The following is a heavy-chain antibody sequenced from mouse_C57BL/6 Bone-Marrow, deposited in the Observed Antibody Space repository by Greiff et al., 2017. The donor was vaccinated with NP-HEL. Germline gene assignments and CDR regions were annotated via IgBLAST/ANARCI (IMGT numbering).Heavy chain of an antibody. CDR3: ARTATVYAMDY. CDR2: IYPRSGNT. CDR1: GYTFTSYG. Sequence: VKLMESGAELARPGASVKLSCKASGYTFTSYGISWVKQRTGQGLEWIGEIYPRSGNTYYNEKFKGKATLTADKSSSTAYMELRSLTSEDSAVYFCARTATVYAMDYWGQGTSVTVSS. D-gene: IGHD1-2*01. J-gene: IGHJ4*01. V-gene: IGHV1-81*01.